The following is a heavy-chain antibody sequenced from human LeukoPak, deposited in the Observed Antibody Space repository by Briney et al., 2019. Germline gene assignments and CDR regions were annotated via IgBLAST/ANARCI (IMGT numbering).Heavy chain of an antibody. D-gene: IGHD1-26*01. J-gene: IGHJ4*02. CDR2: IYPSDSDT. V-gene: IGHV5-51*01. Sequence: GESLKISCQGSEYSFATYWIAWLRQMPGKGLECIGIIYPSDSDTRYSPSFQGQVTISADKSIKTAYLQWSSLKASDTAMYYCARPLQGIVGATGFDYWGQGTLVTVSS. CDR1: EYSFATYW. CDR3: ARPLQGIVGATGFDY.